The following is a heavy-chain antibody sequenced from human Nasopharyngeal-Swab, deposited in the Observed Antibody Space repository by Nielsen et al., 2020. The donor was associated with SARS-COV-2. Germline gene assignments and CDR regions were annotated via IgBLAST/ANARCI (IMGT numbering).Heavy chain of an antibody. V-gene: IGHV3-48*02. CDR3: ARGGYYYDSSGRPATWFDP. CDR2: ISSSSSTI. Sequence: GESLKISCAASGFTFSSYSMNWVRQAPGQGLEWVSYISSSSSTIYYADSVKGRFTISRDNAKNSLYLQMNSLRDEDTAVYYCARGGYYYDSSGRPATWFDPWGQGTLVTVSS. CDR1: GFTFSSYS. J-gene: IGHJ5*02. D-gene: IGHD3-22*01.